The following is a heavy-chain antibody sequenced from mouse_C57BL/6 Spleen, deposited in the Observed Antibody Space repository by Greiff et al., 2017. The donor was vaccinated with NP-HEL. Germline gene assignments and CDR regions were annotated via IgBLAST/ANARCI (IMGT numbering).Heavy chain of an antibody. V-gene: IGHV7-3*01. Sequence: EVKLMESGGGLVQPGGSLSLSCAASGFTFTDYYMSWVRQPPGKALEWLGFIRNKANGYTTEYSASVKGRFTISRDNSQSILYLQMNALRAEDSATYYCARYPIGKLDWYFDVWGTGTTVTVSS. J-gene: IGHJ1*03. CDR3: ARYPIGKLDWYFDV. CDR1: GFTFTDYY. D-gene: IGHD4-1*02. CDR2: IRNKANGYTT.